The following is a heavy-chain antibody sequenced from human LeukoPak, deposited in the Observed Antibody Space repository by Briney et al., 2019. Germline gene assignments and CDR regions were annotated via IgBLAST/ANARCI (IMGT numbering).Heavy chain of an antibody. Sequence: GSLRLSCAASSFTFSNYGMHCVRQAPGKGLEWVAVIQYDGSNKYYADSVKGRFTISRDNSKNTLYLQMNSLRAEDTAMYYCARLRGSGTYNDALDIWGQGKLVTVSS. D-gene: IGHD1-26*01. V-gene: IGHV3-30*02. J-gene: IGHJ3*02. CDR3: ARLRGSGTYNDALDI. CDR2: IQYDGSNK. CDR1: SFTFSNYG.